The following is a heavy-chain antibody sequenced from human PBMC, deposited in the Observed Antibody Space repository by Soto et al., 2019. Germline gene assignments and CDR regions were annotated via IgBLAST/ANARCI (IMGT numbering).Heavy chain of an antibody. Sequence: SEPLSLTCAVYGGSFSGYYWSWIRQPPGKGLEWIGEINHSGSTNYNPSLKSRVTISVDTSKNQFSLKLSSVTAADTAVYYCARSGGVDVLRFLRSNYFDYWGQGTLVTVSS. CDR2: INHSGST. CDR1: GGSFSGYY. J-gene: IGHJ4*02. V-gene: IGHV4-34*01. CDR3: ARSGGVDVLRFLRSNYFDY. D-gene: IGHD3-3*01.